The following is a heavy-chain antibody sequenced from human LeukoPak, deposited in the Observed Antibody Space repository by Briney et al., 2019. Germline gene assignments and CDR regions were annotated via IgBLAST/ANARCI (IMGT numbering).Heavy chain of an antibody. Sequence: GGSLRLSCAASGFTFSTYWMHWVRQAPGKGLVWVSRINPDGTTTSYADSVKGRFTISRDNAKDTVYLQMNSLRAEDTAVYYCAKDQVGDQLIHWGQGTLVTVSS. J-gene: IGHJ4*02. D-gene: IGHD1-26*01. CDR1: GFTFSTYW. CDR3: AKDQVGDQLIH. CDR2: INPDGTTT. V-gene: IGHV3-74*01.